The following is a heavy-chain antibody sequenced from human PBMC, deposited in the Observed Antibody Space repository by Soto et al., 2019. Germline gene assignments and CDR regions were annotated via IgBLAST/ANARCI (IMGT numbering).Heavy chain of an antibody. CDR1: GFTFSSYE. CDR2: ISSSGSTI. J-gene: IGHJ4*02. Sequence: PGGSLRLSCAASGFTFSSYEMTWVRQAPGKGLEWVSYISSSGSTIYYADSVKGRFTISRDNAKNSLYLQMNSLRAEDTAVYYCARAGSYYSFDYWGQGTLVTVSS. V-gene: IGHV3-48*03. CDR3: ARAGSYYSFDY. D-gene: IGHD1-26*01.